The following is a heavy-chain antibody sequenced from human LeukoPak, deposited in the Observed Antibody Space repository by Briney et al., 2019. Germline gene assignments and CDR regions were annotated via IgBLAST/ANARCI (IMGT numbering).Heavy chain of an antibody. CDR1: GFTFSSYS. J-gene: IGHJ2*01. Sequence: TGGSMRLSCAASGFTFSSYSVNWVRQAPGKGLEWVSYISGNSPAIYYADSVKGRFTISRDNAKNSLYLQMSSLGDEDTAVYYCARDLARYFDLWGRGTQLPLFS. V-gene: IGHV3-48*02. CDR3: ARDLARYFDL. CDR2: ISGNSPAI.